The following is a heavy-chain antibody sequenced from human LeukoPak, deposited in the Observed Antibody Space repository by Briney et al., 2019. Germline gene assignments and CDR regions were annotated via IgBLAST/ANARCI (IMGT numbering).Heavy chain of an antibody. D-gene: IGHD2-15*01. CDR1: RLIISDYY. CDR3: ATLGRNYFDS. CDR2: ISSSGSAI. J-gene: IGHJ4*02. Sequence: GGSVRLSCAASRLIISDYYMTWIRKAPGKGLEWVSYISSSGSAIYYADSVKGRFTVSRDNARNSLYLQMNSLRVEDTAVYYCATLGRNYFDSWGQGSLVTVSS. V-gene: IGHV3-11*01.